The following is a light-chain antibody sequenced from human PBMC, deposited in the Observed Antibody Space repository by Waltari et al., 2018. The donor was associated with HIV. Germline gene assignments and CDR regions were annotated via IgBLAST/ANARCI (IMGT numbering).Light chain of an antibody. CDR3: QVWDSTTDHVI. V-gene: IGLV3-21*04. Sequence: SYVVSQPPSASVAPGQTAVITCGGNNIGSKSVHWYQQKPGQAPVLVIYYDVDRPSGIPERFSGSSSESTATPTIRRVEAGDEADYYCQVWDSTTDHVIFGGGTMLTVL. J-gene: IGLJ2*01. CDR2: YDV. CDR1: NIGSKS.